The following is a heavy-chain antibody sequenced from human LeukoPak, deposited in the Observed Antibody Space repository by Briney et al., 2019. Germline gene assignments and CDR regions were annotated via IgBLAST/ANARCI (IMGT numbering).Heavy chain of an antibody. CDR3: ARGDSTGDY. CDR1: EFTFTSNW. D-gene: IGHD6-25*01. CDR2: ISSSSSYI. J-gene: IGHJ4*02. Sequence: PGGSLRLSCAASEFTFTSNWMTWVRQAPGKGLEWVSSISSSSSYIYYADSVKGRFTISRDNAKNSLYLQMNSLRAEDTAVYYCARGDSTGDYWGQGTLVTVSS. V-gene: IGHV3-21*01.